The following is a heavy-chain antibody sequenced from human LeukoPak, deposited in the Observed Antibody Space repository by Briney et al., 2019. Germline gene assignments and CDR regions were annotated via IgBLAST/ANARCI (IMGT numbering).Heavy chain of an antibody. Sequence: TGGSLRLSGAASGFTFSSYSMNWVRQAPGKGLEGVSSISSSSSYIYYADSVKGRFTISRDNAKNSLYLQMKSMRAEDTAVYYCARTQGVELYFDCWGQGTLVTVSS. CDR2: ISSSSSYI. CDR1: GFTFSSYS. CDR3: ARTQGVELYFDC. D-gene: IGHD1-26*01. V-gene: IGHV3-21*01. J-gene: IGHJ4*02.